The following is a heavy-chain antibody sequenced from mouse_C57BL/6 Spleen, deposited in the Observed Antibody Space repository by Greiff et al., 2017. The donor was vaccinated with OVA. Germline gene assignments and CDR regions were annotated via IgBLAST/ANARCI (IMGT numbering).Heavy chain of an antibody. D-gene: IGHD2-2*01. CDR3: ARWAGYQFDY. CDR2: IDPSDSYT. V-gene: IGHV1-59*01. Sequence: QVQLQQPGAELVRPGTSVKLSCKASGYTFTSYWMHWVKQRPGQGLEWIGVIDPSDSYTNYNQKFKGKATLTVDTPSSTAYMQLSSLTSEDSAFYYCARWAGYQFDYGGQGTTLTVSS. CDR1: GYTFTSYW. J-gene: IGHJ2*01.